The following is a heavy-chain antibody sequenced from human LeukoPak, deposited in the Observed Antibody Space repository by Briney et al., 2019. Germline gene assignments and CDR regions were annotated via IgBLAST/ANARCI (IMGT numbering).Heavy chain of an antibody. Sequence: GGSLRLSCAASGFSFGYYAMTWVRQAPGKGLEWVSGINYSGGSSTYTDSVKGRFTTSRDNSKNTLFLQMNSLRAEDTAIYYCAKLSSGSPSNFQHWGRGTLVTVSS. V-gene: IGHV3-23*05. J-gene: IGHJ1*01. CDR3: AKLSSGSPSNFQH. CDR1: GFSFGYYA. CDR2: INYSGGSS. D-gene: IGHD1-26*01.